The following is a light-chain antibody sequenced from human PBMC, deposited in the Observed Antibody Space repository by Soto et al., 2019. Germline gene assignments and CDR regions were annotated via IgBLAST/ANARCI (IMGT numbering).Light chain of an antibody. Sequence: DIQMAQSPSTLSASVGDRVTITCRASQSISSWLAWYQQKPGKAPNLLIYEASRLESAVPSRFSGSASGTEFTLTINSLQPDDFATYFCQQYSSYPATFGQGTKVEIK. CDR2: EAS. CDR1: QSISSW. CDR3: QQYSSYPAT. J-gene: IGKJ1*01. V-gene: IGKV1-5*03.